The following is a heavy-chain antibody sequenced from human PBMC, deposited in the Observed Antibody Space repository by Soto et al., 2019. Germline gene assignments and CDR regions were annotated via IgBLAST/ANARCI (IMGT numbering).Heavy chain of an antibody. CDR1: GGSISSYY. D-gene: IGHD3-9*01. CDR3: ARTLVLRYLEYYFDY. J-gene: IGHJ4*02. CDR2: IYYSGST. Sequence: SETLSLTCTVSGGSISSYYWSWIRQPPGKGLEWIGYIYYSGSTNYNPSLKSRVTVSVDTSKNQFSLKLSSVTAADTAVYYCARTLVLRYLEYYFDYWGQGTLVTVSS. V-gene: IGHV4-59*08.